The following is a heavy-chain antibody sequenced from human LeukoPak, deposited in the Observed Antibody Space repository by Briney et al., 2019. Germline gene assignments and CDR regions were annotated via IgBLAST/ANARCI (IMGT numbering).Heavy chain of an antibody. V-gene: IGHV4-59*01. CDR1: GGSISSYY. CDR2: IYYSGST. D-gene: IGHD6-19*01. J-gene: IGHJ1*01. Sequence: SETLSLTCTVSGGSISSYYWSWIRQPPGKGLEWIGYIYYSGSTNYNPSLKSRVTISVDTSKNQFSLQLSSVTAADTAVYYCASPPPGYSSDWYFQHWDQGTLVTASS. CDR3: ASPPPGYSSDWYFQH.